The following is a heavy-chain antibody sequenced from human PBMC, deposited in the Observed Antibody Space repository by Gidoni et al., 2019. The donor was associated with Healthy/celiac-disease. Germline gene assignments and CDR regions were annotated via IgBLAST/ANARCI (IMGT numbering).Heavy chain of an antibody. CDR2: IYSGGST. D-gene: IGHD6-13*01. J-gene: IGHJ4*02. CDR1: GFTVSSHY. CDR3: ARHSSSWDFDY. Sequence: EVQLVESGGGLVQPGGSLRLSCAASGFTVSSHYMSWVRQAPGKGLEWVSVIYSGGSTYYADSVKGRFTISRDNSKNTLYLQMNSLRAEDTAVYYCARHSSSWDFDYWGQGTLVTVSS. V-gene: IGHV3-66*04.